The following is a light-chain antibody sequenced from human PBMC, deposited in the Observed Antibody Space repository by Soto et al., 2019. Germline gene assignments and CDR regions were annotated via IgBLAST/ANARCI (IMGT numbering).Light chain of an antibody. Sequence: QSALTQPPSASGSPGQSVTISCTGTSSDVGGYNYVSWYQQHPGKAPKLMIYEVSTRPSGVPDRFSGTKSGNTASLTVSGLHAEVEADYYCSPYAGSNTLVFGGGTKLTVL. CDR1: SSDVGGYNY. CDR2: EVS. CDR3: SPYAGSNTLV. J-gene: IGLJ3*02. V-gene: IGLV2-8*01.